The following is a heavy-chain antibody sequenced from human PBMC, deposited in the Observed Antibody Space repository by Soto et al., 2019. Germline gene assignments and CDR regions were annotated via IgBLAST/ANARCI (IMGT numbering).Heavy chain of an antibody. D-gene: IGHD2-15*01. Sequence: ASVKVSCKASGYTFTSYDINWVRQATGQGLEWMGWMNPNSGNTGYAQKFQGRFTISRDNAKNSLFLQMNSLRAEDTAVYYCARGKSIFYGMDVWGQGTTVTVSS. J-gene: IGHJ6*02. CDR1: GYTFTSYD. CDR3: ARGKSIFYGMDV. CDR2: MNPNSGNT. V-gene: IGHV1-8*01.